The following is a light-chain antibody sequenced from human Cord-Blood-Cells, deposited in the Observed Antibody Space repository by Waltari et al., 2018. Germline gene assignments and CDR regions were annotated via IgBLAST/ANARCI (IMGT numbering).Light chain of an antibody. CDR1: KLGDIY. CDR3: QAWDSSTVV. CDR2: QDS. J-gene: IGLJ2*01. Sequence: SYELTQPPSVSVSPGQPASITCSGDKLGDIYACWYKQEPGQSPVLVIYQDSKRPTGIPERFSGSNSGNTATLTISGTQAMDGADYYCQAWDSSTVVFGGGTKLTVL. V-gene: IGLV3-1*01.